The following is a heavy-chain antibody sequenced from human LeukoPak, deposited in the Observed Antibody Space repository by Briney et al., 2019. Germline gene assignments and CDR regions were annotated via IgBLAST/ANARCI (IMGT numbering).Heavy chain of an antibody. V-gene: IGHV3-7*05. D-gene: IGHD4-17*01. CDR2: MRGDGSAI. CDR3: ATTTVLDL. Sequence: GGSLRLSCAASGFTFSGYWMTWVRQPPGKGLEWVANMRGDGSAIYYVDSVKGRFTISRDNAKNTLYLQMNSLRAEDTAVYYCATTTVLDLWGEGTLVTVSS. CDR1: GFTFSGYW. J-gene: IGHJ4*02.